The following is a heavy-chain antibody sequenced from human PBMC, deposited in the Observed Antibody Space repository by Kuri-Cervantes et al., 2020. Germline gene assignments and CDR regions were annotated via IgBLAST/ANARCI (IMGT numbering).Heavy chain of an antibody. D-gene: IGHD4-23*01. CDR1: GFTFSSYA. CDR2: ISGSGGST. CDR3: ARDRGDYGGNSLSFYYGMDV. V-gene: IGHV3-23*01. J-gene: IGHJ6*02. Sequence: GESLKISCAASGFTFSSYAMSWVRQAPGKGLEWVSAISGSGGSTYYADSVKGRFTISRDNSKNTLYLQMNSLRAEDTAVYYCARDRGDYGGNSLSFYYGMDVWGQGTTVTVSS.